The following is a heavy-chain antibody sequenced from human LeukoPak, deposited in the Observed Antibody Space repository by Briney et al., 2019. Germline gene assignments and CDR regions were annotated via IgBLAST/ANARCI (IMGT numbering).Heavy chain of an antibody. CDR2: INHSGSS. V-gene: IGHV4-34*01. CDR3: AIRKYYDILTGYRKIPTSGFDP. J-gene: IGHJ5*02. CDR1: GGSFSYYY. D-gene: IGHD3-9*01. Sequence: SETLSLTCAVYGGSFSYYYWSWIRQPPGKTLEWIGEINHSGSSNFKPSLKSRVTISVDTFKNQFSLKLSSVTAADTAVYYCAIRKYYDILTGYRKIPTSGFDPWGQGTLVTVSS.